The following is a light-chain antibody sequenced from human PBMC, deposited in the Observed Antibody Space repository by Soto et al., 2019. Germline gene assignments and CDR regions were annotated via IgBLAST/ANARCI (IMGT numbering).Light chain of an antibody. Sequence: VLTXPPSASGSPGQSVTISCTGTSSDVGAFNYVSWYQQHPGKAPKLMIFEINKRPSGVPDRFSGSKSGNTASLTVSGLQAEDEADYYCSSYAGINIYVFGGGTKVTVL. CDR3: SSYAGINIYV. J-gene: IGLJ1*01. V-gene: IGLV2-8*01. CDR2: EIN. CDR1: SSDVGAFNY.